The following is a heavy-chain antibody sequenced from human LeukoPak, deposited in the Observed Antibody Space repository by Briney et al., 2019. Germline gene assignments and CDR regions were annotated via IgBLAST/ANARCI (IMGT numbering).Heavy chain of an antibody. CDR3: TRSDYCSSTSCYYY. D-gene: IGHD2-2*01. J-gene: IGHJ4*02. CDR2: INGSGDAT. CDR1: GFIFSHYT. V-gene: IGHV3-23*01. Sequence: GGSLRLSCAASGFIFSHYTMTWVRQAPGKGLEWVSSINGSGDATKYADFVMGRFTISRDNSKNTVSLQMNSLRAEDTAVYYCTRSDYCSSTSCYYYWGQGTLVTVSS.